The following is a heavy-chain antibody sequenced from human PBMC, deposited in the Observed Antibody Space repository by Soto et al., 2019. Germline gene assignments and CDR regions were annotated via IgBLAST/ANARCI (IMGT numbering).Heavy chain of an antibody. D-gene: IGHD1-1*01. CDR3: ARDGNSGGDYYYYMDV. Sequence: EVQLVESGGGLVKPGGSLRLSCAASGFTCSSYSMNWVRQAPGKGLEWISYISSSSSYIYYADSVKGLFTISRDNAQYSLYLQMNSLRAEDTAVYYCARDGNSGGDYYYYMDVWGKGTTVTVSS. CDR2: ISSSSSYI. CDR1: GFTCSSYS. V-gene: IGHV3-21*01. J-gene: IGHJ6*03.